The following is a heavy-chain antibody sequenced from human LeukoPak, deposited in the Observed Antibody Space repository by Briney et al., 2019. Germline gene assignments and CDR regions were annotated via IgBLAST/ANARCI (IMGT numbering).Heavy chain of an antibody. Sequence: ASVKVSCKASGYTFTGYYMHWVRQASGQGLEWMGGINPNSGGTNYAQKFQGRVTMTRDTSISTAYMELSRLRSDDTAVYYCARGTYYYDSSGGNWFDPWGQGTLVTVSS. CDR3: ARGTYYYDSSGGNWFDP. CDR2: INPNSGGT. V-gene: IGHV1-2*02. J-gene: IGHJ5*02. CDR1: GYTFTGYY. D-gene: IGHD3-22*01.